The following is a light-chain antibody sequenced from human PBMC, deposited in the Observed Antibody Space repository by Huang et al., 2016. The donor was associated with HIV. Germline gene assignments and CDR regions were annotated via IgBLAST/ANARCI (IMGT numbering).Light chain of an antibody. CDR1: QGISSY. CDR3: QQLNSYPPT. V-gene: IGKV1-9*01. J-gene: IGKJ1*01. CDR2: AAS. Sequence: IQLTQSPSSLSASVGDRVTITCRASQGISSYLAWYQQKPGKAPKLLIYAASTLQSGGPSRCSGSGSGTDFTLTISSLQPEDFATYHCQQLNSYPPTFGQGTKVEIK.